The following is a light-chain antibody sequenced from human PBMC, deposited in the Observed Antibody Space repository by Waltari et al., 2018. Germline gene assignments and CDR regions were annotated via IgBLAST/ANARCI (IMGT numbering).Light chain of an antibody. CDR2: DVA. V-gene: IGLV2-14*03. CDR1: SSDVGGYKY. J-gene: IGLJ2*01. CDR3: SSYSTTSAVV. Sequence: QSALTQPASVSGSPRQSLSVPCKGTSSDVGGYKYVSWYQHHPGKAPKRLMYDVAKRPSGVSDRFSGSKTGNTASLTISGLRAEDEAFYYCSSYSTTSAVVFGGGTKMTVL.